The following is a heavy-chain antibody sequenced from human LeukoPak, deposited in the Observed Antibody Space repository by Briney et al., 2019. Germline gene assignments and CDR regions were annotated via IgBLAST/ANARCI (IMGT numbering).Heavy chain of an antibody. Sequence: ASVKVSCKASVGTFSSYTISWVRQAPGQGLEWMGRIIPILGIANYAQKFQGRVTITADKSTSTAYMELSSLRSEDTAVYYCASLITIFGVVIQDAFDIWGQGTMVTVSS. CDR1: VGTFSSYT. J-gene: IGHJ3*02. CDR2: IIPILGIA. CDR3: ASLITIFGVVIQDAFDI. V-gene: IGHV1-69*02. D-gene: IGHD3-3*01.